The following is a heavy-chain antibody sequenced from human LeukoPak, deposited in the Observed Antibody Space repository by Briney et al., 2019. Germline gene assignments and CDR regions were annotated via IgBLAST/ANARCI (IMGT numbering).Heavy chain of an antibody. CDR1: GYTFTGYY. Sequence: ASVKVSCKASGYTFTGYYMHWVRQAPGQGLEWMGRINPNNGGTNCAQKFQGRVTMTGDTSISTAYMELNSLRSDDTAMHYCARESGSYHGNDYWGQGTLVTVSS. CDR3: ARESGSYHGNDY. D-gene: IGHD1-26*01. CDR2: INPNNGGT. V-gene: IGHV1-2*06. J-gene: IGHJ4*02.